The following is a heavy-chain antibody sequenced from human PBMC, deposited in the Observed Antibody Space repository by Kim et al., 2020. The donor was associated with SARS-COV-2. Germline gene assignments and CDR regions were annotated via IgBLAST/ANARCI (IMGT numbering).Heavy chain of an antibody. V-gene: IGHV3-72*01. J-gene: IGHJ4*02. CDR2: SRNKARGFTT. CDR3: TRTSYGANYFTYY. Sequence: GGSLRLSCAASGFTFNDYYLDWVRQAPGKGLEWIARSRNKARGFTTEYAASVKGRFTVSRDDSENSLYLYMNSLKTEDTAVYYCTRTSYGANYFTYYWGQGTVVTVSS. CDR1: GFTFNDYY. D-gene: IGHD3-3*01.